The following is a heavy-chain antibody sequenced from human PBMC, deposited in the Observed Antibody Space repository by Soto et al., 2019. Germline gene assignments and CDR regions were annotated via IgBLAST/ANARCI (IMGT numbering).Heavy chain of an antibody. CDR3: AKAGGIAVPGSHLAH. CDR1: GFTFSSYG. J-gene: IGHJ4*02. CDR2: ITGTGGST. V-gene: IGHV3-23*01. Sequence: PGGSLRLSCTASGFTFSSYGMHWVRQAPGKGLEWVSAITGTGGSTNYADSVEGRFTMSRDNSRNTLYLQMSSLRAEDTAVYYCAKAGGIAVPGSHLAHWGQGILVTV. D-gene: IGHD6-19*01.